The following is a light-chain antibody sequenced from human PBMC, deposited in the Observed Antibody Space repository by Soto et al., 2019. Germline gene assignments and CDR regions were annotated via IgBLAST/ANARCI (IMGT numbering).Light chain of an antibody. CDR3: QQYNSDSQT. CDR2: HXS. CDR1: WGVRLW. V-gene: IGKV1D-16*01. J-gene: IGKJ1*01. Sequence: DIHMTQSLSSVVASLGDRVTVAXRSCWGVRLWLAWYQQKRGXPPKXXXAHXSSLQRGGPSRLSGSGSGTEFTLPISSLQPDDFATYYCQQYNSDSQTFGQGTKVDIK.